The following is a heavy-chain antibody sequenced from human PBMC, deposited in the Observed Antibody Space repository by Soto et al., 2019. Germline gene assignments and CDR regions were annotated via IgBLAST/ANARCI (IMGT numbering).Heavy chain of an antibody. D-gene: IGHD1-20*01. CDR3: ARDHPPRDGIYYFDY. J-gene: IGHJ4*02. CDR1: GGSITNYY. V-gene: IGHV4-59*01. CDR2: IYSRGST. Sequence: QVQLQESGPGLVKPSETLSLTCTVSGGSITNYYWSWIRQPPGKGLEWIGYIYSRGSTNYNPSLKSRVTISADTSKTQVSLKLTSVTAADTAVYYCARDHPPRDGIYYFDYWGQGTLVTVSS.